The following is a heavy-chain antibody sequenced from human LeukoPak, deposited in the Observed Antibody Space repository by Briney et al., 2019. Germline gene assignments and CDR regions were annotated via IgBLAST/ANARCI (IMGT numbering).Heavy chain of an antibody. J-gene: IGHJ4*02. D-gene: IGHD3-22*01. CDR2: ISSSGGST. V-gene: IGHV3-23*01. CDR1: GFTFSSYA. Sequence: GGSLRLSCAASGFTFSSYAMTWVRQAPGKWLEWVSAISSSGGSTYYADSVKGRFTISRDNSKNTLYLQMNSLRAEDTAVYYCAKDRAQRGNYYDTSGIRFDYWGQGTLVTVSS. CDR3: AKDRAQRGNYYDTSGIRFDY.